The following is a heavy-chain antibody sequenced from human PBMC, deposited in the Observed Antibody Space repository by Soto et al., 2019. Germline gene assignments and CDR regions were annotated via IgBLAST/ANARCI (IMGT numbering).Heavy chain of an antibody. V-gene: IGHV4-34*01. CDR2: INHSGST. Sequence: QVQLQQWGAGLLKPSETPSLTCAVYGGSFSGYYWSWIRQPPGKGLEWIGEINHSGSTNYNPSLKSRVTISVDTSKNQFSLKLSSVTAADTAVYYCARGLSIAARLPGYWGQGTLVTVSS. D-gene: IGHD6-6*01. J-gene: IGHJ4*02. CDR3: ARGLSIAARLPGY. CDR1: GGSFSGYY.